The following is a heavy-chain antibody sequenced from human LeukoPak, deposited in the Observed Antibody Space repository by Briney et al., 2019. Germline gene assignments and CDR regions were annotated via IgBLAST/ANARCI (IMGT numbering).Heavy chain of an antibody. CDR1: GFTFDDYA. V-gene: IGHV3-9*01. CDR2: ISWNSLNT. CDR3: ARDRGTYNYGMDV. J-gene: IGHJ6*02. D-gene: IGHD1-1*01. Sequence: GGSLRLSCAASGFTFDDYAMHWVRQPPGKGLEWVSSISWNSLNTGYADSVKGRFTISRDSAKNSLYLQMNSLRPEDTALYCCARDRGTYNYGMDVWGQGTTVTVSS.